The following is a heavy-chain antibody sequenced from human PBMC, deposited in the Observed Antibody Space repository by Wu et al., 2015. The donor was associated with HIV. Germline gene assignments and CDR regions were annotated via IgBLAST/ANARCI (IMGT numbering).Heavy chain of an antibody. CDR3: AKLINFVGYVADKSDY. D-gene: IGHD4/OR15-4a*01. V-gene: IGHV1-2*02. J-gene: IGHJ4*02. Sequence: QVQLVQSGAEVKEPGTSVKVSCKASGYTFTAYYLFWMRQTPGQGLEWMGWINANTGRADYAQKFQGRVTMTRDTSIYTAYMELNRLRYDDTAVYYCAKLINFVGYVADKSDYWGQGTLVSVSS. CDR1: GYTFTAYY. CDR2: INANTGRA.